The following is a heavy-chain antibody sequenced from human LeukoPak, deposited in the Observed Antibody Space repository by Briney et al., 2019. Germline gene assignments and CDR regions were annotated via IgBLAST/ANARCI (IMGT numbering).Heavy chain of an antibody. V-gene: IGHV3-74*01. CDR2: LNNDGTIT. J-gene: IGHJ3*02. CDR3: ASVRLPGDAFDI. Sequence: GGSLRLSCAASRFTITSYWMNWVRQAPGKGLMWVARLNNDGTITSYADSVKGRFTISRDNAKNTVYLQMNSLRVEDTAMYFCASVRLPGDAFDIWGQGTRVTVSS. CDR1: RFTITSYW.